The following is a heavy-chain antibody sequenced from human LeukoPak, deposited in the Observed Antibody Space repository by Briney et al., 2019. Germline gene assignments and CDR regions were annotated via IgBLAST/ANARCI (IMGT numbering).Heavy chain of an antibody. CDR2: INHSGST. CDR1: GGSFSGYY. CDR3: ARGPPQYYDILTGYYPD. J-gene: IGHJ4*02. V-gene: IGHV4-34*01. Sequence: SETLSLTWAVYGGSFSGYYWSWIRQPPGKGLEWIGEINHSGSTNYNPSLKSRVTISVDTSKNQFSLKLSSVTAADTAVYYCARGPPQYYDILTGYYPDWGQGTLVTVSS. D-gene: IGHD3-9*01.